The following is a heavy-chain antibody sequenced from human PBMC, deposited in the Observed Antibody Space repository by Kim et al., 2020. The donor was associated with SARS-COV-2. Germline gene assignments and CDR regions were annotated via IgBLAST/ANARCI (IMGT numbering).Heavy chain of an antibody. CDR3: ARFDFKTYYDILTGYYQAYYFDY. CDR1: GFTFSSYS. J-gene: IGHJ4*01. V-gene: IGHV3-21*01. CDR2: ISSSSSYI. D-gene: IGHD3-9*01. Sequence: GGSLRLSCAASGFTFSSYSMNWVRQAPGKGLEWVSSISSSSSYIYYADSVKGRFTISRDNAKNSLYLKMNSLRAEDTAVYYCARFDFKTYYDILTGYYQAYYFDYWGQEPWSPSP.